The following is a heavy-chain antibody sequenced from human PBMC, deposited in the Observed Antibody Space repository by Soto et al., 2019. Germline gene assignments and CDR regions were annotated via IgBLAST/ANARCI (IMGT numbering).Heavy chain of an antibody. J-gene: IGHJ4*02. CDR1: GGIFSTYA. D-gene: IGHD3-10*01. Sequence: QVQLVQSGAEVKKPGSSVKVSCKASGGIFSTYAISWLRQAPGQGLEWMGGIIPLFGTPNYAQRFQGRVTITADKSTSTAYMELSRLRSEDTAVYYCARDRYDYGSGNYYNRIDFWGQGTLVTVSS. CDR3: ARDRYDYGSGNYYNRIDF. V-gene: IGHV1-69*06. CDR2: IIPLFGTP.